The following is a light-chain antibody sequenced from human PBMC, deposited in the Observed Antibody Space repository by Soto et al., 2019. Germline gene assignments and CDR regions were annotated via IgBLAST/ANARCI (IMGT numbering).Light chain of an antibody. Sequence: DIQMTQSASALSASVVGTVSIAFLSSQSISSWLAWYQQKPGKAPKLLIYDVSSLQSGVPSRFSGSGSGTEITLTLSSLQPDDFATYYCQQYNSYSPWRCAQGTKGDIK. J-gene: IGKJ1*01. V-gene: IGKV1-5*01. CDR3: QQYNSYSPWR. CDR2: DVS. CDR1: QSISSW.